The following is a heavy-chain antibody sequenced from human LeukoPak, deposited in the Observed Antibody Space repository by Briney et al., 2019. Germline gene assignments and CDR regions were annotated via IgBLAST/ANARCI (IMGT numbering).Heavy chain of an antibody. V-gene: IGHV3-21*01. J-gene: IGHJ4*02. CDR2: ISSSSSYI. Sequence: GGSLRLSCAASGFTFSIYGMGWVRQAPGKGLEWVSSISSSSSYIYYADSVKGRFTISRDNAKNSLYLQMNSLRAEDTAVYYCARVRRDGYNRRDFYYFDYWGQGTLVTVSS. CDR1: GFTFSIYG. D-gene: IGHD5-24*01. CDR3: ARVRRDGYNRRDFYYFDY.